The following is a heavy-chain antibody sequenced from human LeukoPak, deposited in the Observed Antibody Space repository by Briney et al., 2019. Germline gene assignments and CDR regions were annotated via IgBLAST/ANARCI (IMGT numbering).Heavy chain of an antibody. CDR2: IYSGGST. D-gene: IGHD5-24*01. J-gene: IGHJ6*02. Sequence: PGGSLRLSCAASGFTVSSNYMSWVRQAPGKGLEWVSVIYSGGSTYYADSVKGRFTISRDNSKNTLYPQMNSLRAEDTAVYYCARGGQMATHYYYYGMDVWGQGTTVTVSS. V-gene: IGHV3-66*01. CDR3: ARGGQMATHYYYYGMDV. CDR1: GFTVSSNY.